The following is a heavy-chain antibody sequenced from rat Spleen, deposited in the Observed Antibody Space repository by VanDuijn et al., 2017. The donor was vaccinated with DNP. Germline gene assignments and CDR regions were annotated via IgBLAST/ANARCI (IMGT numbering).Heavy chain of an antibody. CDR1: GFTFSTYW. D-gene: IGHD4-3*01. Sequence: EVQLVETGGGLVQPGRSLKLSCVASGFTFSTYWMYWNRQAPGKGLEWVASISTDGDTTYYPDSVKGRFTISRDNAKSTLYLQMNSLRSEDMATYYCVRWNSGHFDYWGQGVMVTVSS. CDR3: VRWNSGHFDY. CDR2: ISTDGDTT. V-gene: IGHV5-58*01. J-gene: IGHJ2*01.